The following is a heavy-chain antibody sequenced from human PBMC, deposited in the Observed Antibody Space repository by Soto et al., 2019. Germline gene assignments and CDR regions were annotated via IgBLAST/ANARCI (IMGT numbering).Heavy chain of an antibody. CDR1: GFTFDDYA. Sequence: EVQLVESGGGLVQPGRSLRLSCAASGFTFDDYAMHWVRQAPGKGLEWVSGISWNSGSIGYADSVKGRFTISRDNAKNSLYLQMNSLRAEDTALYYCAKEAIAARPFTLIDYYYYMDVWGKGTTVTVSS. CDR2: ISWNSGSI. V-gene: IGHV3-9*01. CDR3: AKEAIAARPFTLIDYYYYMDV. J-gene: IGHJ6*03. D-gene: IGHD6-6*01.